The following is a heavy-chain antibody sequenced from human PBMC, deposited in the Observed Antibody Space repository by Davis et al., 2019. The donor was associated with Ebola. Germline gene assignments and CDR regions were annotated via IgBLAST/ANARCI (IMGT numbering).Heavy chain of an antibody. J-gene: IGHJ4*02. CDR1: GYTFSGYY. CDR3: ARALLPYDSSGHEDC. D-gene: IGHD3-22*01. CDR2: INPNTGGT. V-gene: IGHV1-2*06. Sequence: ASVKVSCKASGYTFSGYYMHWVRQAPGRGLEWMGRINPNTGGTNYAQKFQGRVTMTRDVSISTVYMDLNRLTSDDTAVYYCARALLPYDSSGHEDCWGQGTLVTVSS.